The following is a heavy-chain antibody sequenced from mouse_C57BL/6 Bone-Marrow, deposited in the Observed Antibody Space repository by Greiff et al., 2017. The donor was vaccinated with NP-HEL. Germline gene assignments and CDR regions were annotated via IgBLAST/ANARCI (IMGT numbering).Heavy chain of an antibody. D-gene: IGHD3-2*02. CDR1: GYTFTDYN. Sequence: EVQLQQSGPELVKPGASVKIPCKASGYTFTDYNMDWVKQSHGKSLEWIGDINPNNGGPIYNQKFKGKATLTVDKSSSTAYMELRSLTSEDTAVYYCAIRGSYYAMDYWGQGTSVTVSS. V-gene: IGHV1-18*01. CDR3: AIRGSYYAMDY. J-gene: IGHJ4*01. CDR2: INPNNGGP.